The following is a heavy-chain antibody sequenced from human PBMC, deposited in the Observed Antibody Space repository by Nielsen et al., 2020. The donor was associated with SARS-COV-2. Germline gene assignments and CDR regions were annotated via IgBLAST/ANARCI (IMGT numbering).Heavy chain of an antibody. Sequence: SETLSLTCTVSGGSISSGGYYWSWIRQHPGKGLEWIGYIYYSGSTYYNPSLKSRVTISVDTSKNQFSLKLSSVTAADTAVYYCARDLPYYDILTGYERWAFDIWGQGTMGTVSS. V-gene: IGHV4-31*03. D-gene: IGHD3-9*01. CDR2: IYYSGST. CDR3: ARDLPYYDILTGYERWAFDI. J-gene: IGHJ3*02. CDR1: GGSISSGGYY.